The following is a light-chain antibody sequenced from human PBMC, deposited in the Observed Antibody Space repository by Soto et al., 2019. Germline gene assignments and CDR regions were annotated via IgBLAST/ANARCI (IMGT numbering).Light chain of an antibody. J-gene: IGLJ3*02. CDR2: ANY. Sequence: QSVLTQPPSASGTPGQRVTISCSGSSSNIGSNYVYWYQQLPGAAPKLLVYANYRRPSGVPDRFSGSRSGTSASLAISGLRSEDEADYYCAAWDDSLSGWEFGGGTKLTVL. CDR1: SSNIGSNY. CDR3: AAWDDSLSGWE. V-gene: IGLV1-47*02.